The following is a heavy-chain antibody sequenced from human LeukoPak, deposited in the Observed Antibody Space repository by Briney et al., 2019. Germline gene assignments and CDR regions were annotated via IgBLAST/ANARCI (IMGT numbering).Heavy chain of an antibody. CDR3: ARGPAIKGIPRIEQRLHAFDI. CDR1: GGSISSGGYS. D-gene: IGHD1-1*01. J-gene: IGHJ3*02. V-gene: IGHV4-34*01. Sequence: PSETLSLTCAVSGGSISSGGYSWSWIRQPPGKGLEWIGEINHSGSTNYNPSLKSRVTISVDTSKNQFSLKLSSVTAADTAVYYCARGPAIKGIPRIEQRLHAFDIWGQGTMVTVSS. CDR2: INHSGST.